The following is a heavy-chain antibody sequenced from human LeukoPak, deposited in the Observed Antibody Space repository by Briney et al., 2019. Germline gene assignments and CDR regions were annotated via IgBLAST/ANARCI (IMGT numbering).Heavy chain of an antibody. CDR2: IYYSGST. J-gene: IGHJ5*02. Sequence: SETLSLTCTVSGGSISSYYWSWIRQPPGKGLEWIGYIYYSGSTNYNPSLKSRVTISVDTSKNQFSLKLGSVTAADTAVYYCATQQHHWFDPWGQGTLVTVSS. D-gene: IGHD2-21*01. CDR1: GGSISSYY. CDR3: ATQQHHWFDP. V-gene: IGHV4-59*08.